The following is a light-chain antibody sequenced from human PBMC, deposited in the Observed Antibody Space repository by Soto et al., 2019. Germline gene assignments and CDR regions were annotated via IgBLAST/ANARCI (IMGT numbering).Light chain of an antibody. CDR3: AAWDDGLNGVV. CDR2: SNN. V-gene: IGLV1-44*01. J-gene: IGLJ2*01. Sequence: QSVLTQPPSASGTPGQRVTISCSGSSSNIGSNYVYWYQQLPGTAPKLLIYSNNQRPSGVPDRFSGSKSGTSASLAISGLQSEDEADYYCAAWDDGLNGVVFGGGTKLTVL. CDR1: SSNIGSNY.